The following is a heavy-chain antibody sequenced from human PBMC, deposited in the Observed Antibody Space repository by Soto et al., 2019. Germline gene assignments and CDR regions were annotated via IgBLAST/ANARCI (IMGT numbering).Heavy chain of an antibody. CDR2: IYYSGST. CDR3: VRWDTGAPDS. Sequence: PSETLSLTCTVSGGSISSYYWSWIRQPPGKGLEWIGYIYYSGSTNYNPSLKSRVTISVDTSKNSVYLQMNSLKIEDTAVYYCVRWDTGAPDSWGQGTLVTVSS. J-gene: IGHJ4*02. D-gene: IGHD7-27*01. V-gene: IGHV4-59*12. CDR1: GGSISSYY.